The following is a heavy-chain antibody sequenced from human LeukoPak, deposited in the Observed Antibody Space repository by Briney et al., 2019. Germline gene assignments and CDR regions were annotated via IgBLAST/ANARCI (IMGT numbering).Heavy chain of an antibody. J-gene: IGHJ4*02. D-gene: IGHD6-6*01. V-gene: IGHV3-30*03. Sequence: GGSLRLSCAASGFTFSDFGMYWVRHAPGKGLEWVAFISYDGGNKYYADSVKGRFAISRDSSKTTLYLQTNSLRAEDTAVYYCAHISARSRDCWGQGTLVTVSS. CDR3: AHISARSRDC. CDR2: ISYDGGNK. CDR1: GFTFSDFG.